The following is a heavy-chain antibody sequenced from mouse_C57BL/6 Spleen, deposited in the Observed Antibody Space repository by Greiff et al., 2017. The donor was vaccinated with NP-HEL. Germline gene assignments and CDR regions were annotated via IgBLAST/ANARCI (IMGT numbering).Heavy chain of an antibody. V-gene: IGHV1-19*01. J-gene: IGHJ2*01. CDR2: INPYNGGT. D-gene: IGHD2-3*01. CDR1: GYTFTDYY. Sequence: EVQLQQSGPVLVKPGASVKMSCKASGYTFTDYYMNWVKQSHGKSLEWIGVINPYNGGTSYNQKFKGKATLTVDKSSSTAYMELNSLTSEDSAVYYCARSPDGYYVVYFDYWGQGTTLTVSS. CDR3: ARSPDGYYVVYFDY.